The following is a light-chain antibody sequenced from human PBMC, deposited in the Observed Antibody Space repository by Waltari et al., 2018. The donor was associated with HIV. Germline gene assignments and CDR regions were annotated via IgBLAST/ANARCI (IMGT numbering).Light chain of an antibody. CDR1: SSDMSEYSY. CDR3: ASYRGISNPYV. CDR2: GVN. Sequence: QSALTQPPSASGSPGQSITISCTGTSSDMSEYSYVSWYQHHPGRAPKLIIFGVNARPSGVPDRFSGSRSGYSASLTVSGLQAEDEADYYCASYRGISNPYVFGTGTKVTVL. J-gene: IGLJ1*01. V-gene: IGLV2-8*01.